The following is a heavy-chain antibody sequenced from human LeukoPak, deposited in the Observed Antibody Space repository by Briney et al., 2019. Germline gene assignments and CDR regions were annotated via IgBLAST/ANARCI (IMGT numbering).Heavy chain of an antibody. J-gene: IGHJ4*02. CDR3: AKESGSYTTELSYFDY. CDR2: ISYDGSNK. D-gene: IGHD1-7*01. Sequence: LAGGSLRLSCAASGFTFSSYAMHWVRQAPGKGLEWVAVISYDGSNKYYADSVKGRFTISRDNSKNTLYLQMNSLRAEDTAVYYCAKESGSYTTELSYFDYWAREPWSPSPQ. CDR1: GFTFSSYA. V-gene: IGHV3-30*04.